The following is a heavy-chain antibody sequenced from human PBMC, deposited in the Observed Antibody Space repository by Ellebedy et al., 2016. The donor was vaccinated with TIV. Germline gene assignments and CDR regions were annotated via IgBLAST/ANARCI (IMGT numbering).Heavy chain of an antibody. D-gene: IGHD6-19*01. CDR2: ISGSGYTT. J-gene: IGHJ4*02. Sequence: GESLKISXAASGFSFGNYAMSWVRQAPGKGLEWVSVISGSGYTTYYADSVKGRFTVSRDKSKNTLDLQMNSLRAEDRAIYYCAKLSSGVGSGSWIDYWGQGTLVTVST. CDR1: GFSFGNYA. CDR3: AKLSSGVGSGSWIDY. V-gene: IGHV3-23*01.